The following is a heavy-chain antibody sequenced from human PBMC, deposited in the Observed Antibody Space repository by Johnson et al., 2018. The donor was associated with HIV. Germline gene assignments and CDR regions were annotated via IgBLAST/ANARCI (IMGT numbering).Heavy chain of an antibody. CDR3: ARDLTTMIGAFDI. D-gene: IGHD3-22*01. CDR1: GFTFSSYA. CDR2: ISYDGSNK. V-gene: IGHV3-30-3*01. J-gene: IGHJ3*02. Sequence: QVQLVESGGGVVQPGRSLRLSCAASGFTFSSYAMHWVRQAPGKGLEWVAVISYDGSNKYYADSVKGRFTISRDNSKNTLYLQMNSLRAEDTAVYYCARDLTTMIGAFDIWGQGTMVTVSS.